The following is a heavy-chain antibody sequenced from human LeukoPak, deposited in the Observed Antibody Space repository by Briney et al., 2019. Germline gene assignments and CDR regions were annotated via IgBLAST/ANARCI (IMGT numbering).Heavy chain of an antibody. CDR1: GFTFSSYR. CDR2: ISNSRSYI. J-gene: IGHJ4*02. CDR3: ARDRGYFTMTINYLDY. D-gene: IGHD3-22*01. Sequence: GGSLRLSCAASGFTFSSYRMNWVRQAPGEGGEWVSSISNSRSYIYYADSVKGRFTISRDNAKNTLYLQMNSLRAEDTAVYYCARDRGYFTMTINYLDYWGQGTLVTVSS. V-gene: IGHV3-21*01.